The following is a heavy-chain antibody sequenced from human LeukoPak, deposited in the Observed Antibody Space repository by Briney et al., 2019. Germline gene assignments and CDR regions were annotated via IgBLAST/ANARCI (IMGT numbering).Heavy chain of an antibody. CDR1: GFTFSSYG. CDR3: ARESSSGSIYYYGMDV. Sequence: GRSLRLSCAASGFTFSSYGMHWVRQAPGKGLEWVAVIWYDGSNKYYADSVKGRFTISRDNSKNTLYLQMNSLRAEDTAVYYCARESSSGSIYYYGMDVWGQGTTVTVSS. J-gene: IGHJ6*02. D-gene: IGHD6-19*01. CDR2: IWYDGSNK. V-gene: IGHV3-33*01.